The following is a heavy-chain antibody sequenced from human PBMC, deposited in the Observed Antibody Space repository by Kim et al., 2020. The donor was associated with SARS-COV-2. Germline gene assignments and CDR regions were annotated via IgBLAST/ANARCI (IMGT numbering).Heavy chain of an antibody. CDR3: VRGQQWLIKN. D-gene: IGHD6-19*01. V-gene: IGHV3-43*02. CDR2: ISRDGGEI. CDR1: GFTFDDYA. J-gene: IGHJ4*02. Sequence: GGSLRLFCAASGFTFDDYAIQWVRQVPGKGLEWVSLISRDGGEIKYADSVKGRFTISRDNSKKSVYLQMNSLRSEDTALYYCVRGQQWLIKNWGQGTQVTVSP.